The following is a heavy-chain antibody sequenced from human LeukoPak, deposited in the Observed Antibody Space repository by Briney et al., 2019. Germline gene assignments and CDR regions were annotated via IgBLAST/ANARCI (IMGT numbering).Heavy chain of an antibody. Sequence: GGSLRLSCAASGFTFSSYGMHWVRQAPGKGLEWVAVISHDGSNKYYADSVKGRFTISRDNSKNTLYLQMNSLRAEDTAVYYCARSRGYSYGYFDYWGQGTLVTVSS. J-gene: IGHJ4*02. CDR2: ISHDGSNK. D-gene: IGHD5-18*01. CDR1: GFTFSSYG. V-gene: IGHV3-30*03. CDR3: ARSRGYSYGYFDY.